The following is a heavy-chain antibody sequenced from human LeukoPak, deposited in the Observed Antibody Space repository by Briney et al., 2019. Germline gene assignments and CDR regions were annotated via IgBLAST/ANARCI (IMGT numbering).Heavy chain of an antibody. Sequence: PSETLSLTCTVSGGSISSHYWSWTRQPPGKGLEWIGYIYYSGSTNYNPSPKSRVTISVDTSKNQFSLKLSSVTAADTAVYYCARAGPLYYDFWSGLGAFDIWGQGTMVTVSS. J-gene: IGHJ3*02. CDR3: ARAGPLYYDFWSGLGAFDI. CDR2: IYYSGST. V-gene: IGHV4-59*11. CDR1: GGSISSHY. D-gene: IGHD3-3*01.